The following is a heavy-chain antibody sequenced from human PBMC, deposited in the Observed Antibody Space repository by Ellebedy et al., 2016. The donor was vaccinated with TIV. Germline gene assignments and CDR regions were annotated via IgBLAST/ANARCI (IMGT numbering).Heavy chain of an antibody. D-gene: IGHD3-9*01. J-gene: IGHJ4*02. Sequence: GESLKISCEASGFTLSGYWMHWVRQVPGKGLMWLARINTDGSSTSYAGSVEGRFTITRDNAKKTLYLEMSSLRPEDTAVYYCTRETFRYFDWDLWGQGTLVTVSP. CDR3: TRETFRYFDWDL. CDR2: INTDGSST. CDR1: GFTLSGYW. V-gene: IGHV3-74*01.